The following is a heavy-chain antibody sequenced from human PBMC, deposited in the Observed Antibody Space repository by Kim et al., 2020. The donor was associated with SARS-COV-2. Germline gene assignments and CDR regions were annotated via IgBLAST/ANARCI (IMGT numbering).Heavy chain of an antibody. J-gene: IGHJ6*02. CDR2: ISSNGGST. D-gene: IGHD3-10*01. V-gene: IGHV3-64D*06. Sequence: GGSLRLSCSASGFTFSSYAMHWVRQAPGKGLEYVSAISSNGGSTYYADSVKGRFTISRDNSKNTLYLQMSSLRAEDTAVYYCVKDQSYGSGSYYNYYCGMDVWGQGTTVTVSS. CDR3: VKDQSYGSGSYYNYYCGMDV. CDR1: GFTFSSYA.